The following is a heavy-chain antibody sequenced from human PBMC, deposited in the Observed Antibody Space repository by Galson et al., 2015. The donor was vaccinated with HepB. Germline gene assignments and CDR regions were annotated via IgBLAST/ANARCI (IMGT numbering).Heavy chain of an antibody. CDR3: ATSGYYRSFDY. V-gene: IGHV3-15*01. D-gene: IGHD3-22*01. J-gene: IGHJ4*02. CDR1: GFTFSNAW. CDR2: IKSKTDGGTT. Sequence: SLRLSCAASGFTFSNAWMSWVRQAPGKGLEWAGRIKSKTDGGTTDYAAPVKGRFTISRDDSKNTLYLQMNSLKTEDTAVYYCATSGYYRSFDYWGQGTLVTVSS.